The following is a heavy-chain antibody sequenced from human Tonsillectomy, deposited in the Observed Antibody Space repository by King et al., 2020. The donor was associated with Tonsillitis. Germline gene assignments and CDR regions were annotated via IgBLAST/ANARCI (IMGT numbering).Heavy chain of an antibody. CDR3: ARAPPAAPRSYYYYGMDV. Sequence: VQLVESGGGVVQPGRSLRLSCAASGFTFSSLAMHWVRQAPGNGLEWVAVSGYEGSTKSYVDSVEGRFTISRDHSKNTLYLQMNNLRAEDTAVYYCARAPPAAPRSYYYYGMDVWGQGTTVTVSS. D-gene: IGHD2-2*01. CDR2: SGYEGSTK. J-gene: IGHJ6*02. V-gene: IGHV3-33*01. CDR1: GFTFSSLA.